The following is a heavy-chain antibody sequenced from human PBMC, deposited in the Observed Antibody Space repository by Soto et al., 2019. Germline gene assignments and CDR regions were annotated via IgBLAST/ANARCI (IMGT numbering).Heavy chain of an antibody. Sequence: ASVKVSCKASGYTFTGYFMHWVRQAPGQGFEWMGWINPNSGVTNYARKFQGRVTMTRDTSISTAYMEMSRMRSDDTAVYYCARGAGVPDPSNLYYFDCWGQGTGVTVSS. J-gene: IGHJ4*02. CDR3: ARGAGVPDPSNLYYFDC. V-gene: IGHV1-2*02. CDR2: INPNSGVT. CDR1: GYTFTGYF.